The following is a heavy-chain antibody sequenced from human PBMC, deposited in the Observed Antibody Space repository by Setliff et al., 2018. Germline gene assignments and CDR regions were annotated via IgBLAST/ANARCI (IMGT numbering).Heavy chain of an antibody. V-gene: IGHV4-61*09. Sequence: SETLSLTCIVSGESIDSIDTGNHYWNWLRQPAGKGLEWIGHIYTSWRSNYNPSLKSRVTMSVDTSKNQFSLKLSSVTAADTAVYYCARVTGFLYMDVWGKGTTVTVSS. J-gene: IGHJ6*03. D-gene: IGHD3-3*01. CDR1: GESIDSIDTGNHY. CDR2: IYTSWRS. CDR3: ARVTGFLYMDV.